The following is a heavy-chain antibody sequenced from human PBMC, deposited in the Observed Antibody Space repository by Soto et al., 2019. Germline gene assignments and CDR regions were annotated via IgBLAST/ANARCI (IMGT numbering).Heavy chain of an antibody. D-gene: IGHD3-10*01. CDR2: IYYSGST. CDR1: GGSISSYY. V-gene: IGHV4-59*01. Sequence: PSETLSLTCTVSGGSISSYYWSWIRQPPGKGLEWIGYIYYSGSTNYNPSLKSRVTISVDTSKNQFSLKLSSVTAADTAVYYCARGGITMVREVSYYYGMDVWGQGTTVTVSS. CDR3: ARGGITMVREVSYYYGMDV. J-gene: IGHJ6*02.